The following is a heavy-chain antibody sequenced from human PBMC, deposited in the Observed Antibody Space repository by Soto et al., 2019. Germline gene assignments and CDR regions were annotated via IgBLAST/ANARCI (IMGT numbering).Heavy chain of an antibody. CDR2: IIPVLGIT. D-gene: IGHD1-20*01. CDR1: GGTFSGYA. V-gene: IGHV1-69*01. CDR3: AKDPRSITGTTSSEDFQQ. Sequence: QAQLMQSGAEVKKPGSLVKVSCKASGGTFSGYAISWVRQAPGQGLEWMGGIIPVLGITNYAQKFQGRITIAADESTGTAHMDLRSLSSEDTAVYYCAKDPRSITGTTSSEDFQQWGQGTLVTVSS. J-gene: IGHJ1*01.